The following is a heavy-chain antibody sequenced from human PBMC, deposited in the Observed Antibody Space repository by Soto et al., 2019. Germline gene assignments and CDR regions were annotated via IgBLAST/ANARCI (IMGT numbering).Heavy chain of an antibody. J-gene: IGHJ5*02. CDR2: IKQDGSEK. CDR1: GFTFSSYW. Sequence: GGSLRLSCAASGFTFSSYWMSWVRQAPGKGLEWVANIKQDGSEKYYVDSVKGRFTISRDNAKNSLYLQMNSLRAEDTAVYYCARGTYGDYGNWLDPWGQGTLVTVSS. CDR3: ARGTYGDYGNWLDP. V-gene: IGHV3-7*04. D-gene: IGHD4-17*01.